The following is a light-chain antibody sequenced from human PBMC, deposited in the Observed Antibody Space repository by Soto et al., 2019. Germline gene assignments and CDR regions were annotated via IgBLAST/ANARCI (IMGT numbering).Light chain of an antibody. CDR3: CSYAGSSNV. J-gene: IGLJ1*01. CDR1: SSDVGSYNL. Sequence: QSALPQPASVYGSPGQSITISCTGTSSDVGSYNLVSWYQQHPGKAPKLMIYEVSKRPSGVSNRFSGSKSGNTASLTISGLQAEDEADYYCCSYAGSSNVFGTGTKVTVL. CDR2: EVS. V-gene: IGLV2-23*02.